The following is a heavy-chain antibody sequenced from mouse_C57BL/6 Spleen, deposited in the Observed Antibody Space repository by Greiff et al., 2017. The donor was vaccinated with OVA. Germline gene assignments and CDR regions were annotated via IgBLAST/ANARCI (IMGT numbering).Heavy chain of an antibody. D-gene: IGHD2-5*01. CDR1: GYTFTNYW. CDR2: IYPGGGYT. J-gene: IGHJ1*03. Sequence: VKLQESGAELVRPGTSVKMSCKASGYTFTNYWIGWAKQRPGHGLEWIGDIYPGGGYTNYNEKFKGKATLTADKSSSTAYMQFSSLTSEDSAIYYCARGYDSNYPYWYFDVWGTGTTVTVSS. CDR3: ARGYDSNYPYWYFDV. V-gene: IGHV1-63*01.